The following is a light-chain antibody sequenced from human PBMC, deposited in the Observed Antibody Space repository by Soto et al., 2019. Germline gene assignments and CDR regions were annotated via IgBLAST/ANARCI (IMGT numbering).Light chain of an antibody. J-gene: IGKJ1*01. CDR3: QQYNSLWT. CDR2: KAS. Sequence: DIQMTQSPSTLSASVGDRVTITCPACQCISSWLAWYQQKPGKAPKLLIYKASSLESGVPSRFSGSGSGTEFTLTISSLQPDDFATYYCQQYNSLWTFGQGTKVEIK. V-gene: IGKV1-5*03. CDR1: QCISSW.